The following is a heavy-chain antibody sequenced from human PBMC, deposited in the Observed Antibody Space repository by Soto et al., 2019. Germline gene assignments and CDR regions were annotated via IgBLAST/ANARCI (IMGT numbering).Heavy chain of an antibody. CDR3: ARGRDCSSPSCYNAFDI. CDR2: INPSGGST. D-gene: IGHD2-2*01. Sequence: QVQLVQSGAEVKKPGASVKVSCKASGYTFTSYYMHWVRQAPGQVLEWLGLINPSGGSTSYAQKCQGRVTMTRDTSPRPVDMEMSSLRSEDTAVYYCARGRDCSSPSCYNAFDIWGQGTMVTVSS. V-gene: IGHV1-46*03. CDR1: GYTFTSYY. J-gene: IGHJ3*02.